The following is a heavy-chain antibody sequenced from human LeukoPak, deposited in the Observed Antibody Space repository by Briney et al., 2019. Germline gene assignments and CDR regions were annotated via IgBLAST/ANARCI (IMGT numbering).Heavy chain of an antibody. Sequence: PGGSLRLSCAASGFTFSDYYMSWIRQAPGKGLEWVSYISSSSSYTNYADSVKGRFTISRDNAKNSLYLQMNSLRAEDTAVYYCARGYDYGDLEIPPGYWGQGTLVTVSS. D-gene: IGHD4-17*01. CDR3: ARGYDYGDLEIPPGY. CDR2: ISSSSSYT. V-gene: IGHV3-11*06. J-gene: IGHJ4*02. CDR1: GFTFSDYY.